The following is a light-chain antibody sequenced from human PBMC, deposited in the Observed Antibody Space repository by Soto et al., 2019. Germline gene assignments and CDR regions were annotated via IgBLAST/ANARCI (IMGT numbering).Light chain of an antibody. CDR3: QQYGSSPLYT. V-gene: IGKV3-20*01. Sequence: EIVLTQSPGTLSLSPGDRATLSCRASQRVSSSDFAWYQQKAAQAPRLLIYGASSRATGIPDRFSGSGSGTDFTLTISRLEPEDFAVYYCQQYGSSPLYTFGQGTQLEI. J-gene: IGKJ2*01. CDR1: QRVSSSD. CDR2: GAS.